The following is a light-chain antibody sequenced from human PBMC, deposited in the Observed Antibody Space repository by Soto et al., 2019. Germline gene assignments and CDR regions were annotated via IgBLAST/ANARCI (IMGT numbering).Light chain of an antibody. CDR2: LNSDGRH. V-gene: IGLV4-69*01. J-gene: IGLJ2*01. Sequence: QPVLTQSPSASASLGASVKLTCTLSSGHSNYAIAWHQQQPEKGPRFLIKLNSDGRHSKGEGIPDRFSGSSSGAERYLTIPTLQSEDEADYYCQTWVTGIHIFGGGTKLTVL. CDR1: SGHSNYA. CDR3: QTWVTGIHI.